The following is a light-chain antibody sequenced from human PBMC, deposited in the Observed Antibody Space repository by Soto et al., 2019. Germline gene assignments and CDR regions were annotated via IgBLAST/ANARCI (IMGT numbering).Light chain of an antibody. V-gene: IGKV3-20*01. J-gene: IGKJ1*01. CDR3: QQYVSSPQT. Sequence: EIVLTQSPGTLSLSPGERATLSCRASQSFSSSYLAWYQQKPGQAPRLLIYDASNRATGIPARFSGSGSGTDFTLTISSLEPEDFAMYFCQQYVSSPQTFGQGTKVDIK. CDR2: DAS. CDR1: QSFSSSY.